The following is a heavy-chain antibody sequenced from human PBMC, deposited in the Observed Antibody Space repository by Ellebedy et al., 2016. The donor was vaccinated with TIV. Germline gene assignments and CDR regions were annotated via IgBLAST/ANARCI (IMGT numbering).Heavy chain of an antibody. Sequence: PGGSLRLSCTASGFTFSPFAMGWVRQTPGKGLEWVSGIYGSGGGISYSDSVKGRFTISRDNSKNTLYLQMNSLRAEDTAVYYCAKDRTSGDGYWVFDQWGQGTLVTVSS. D-gene: IGHD5-18*01. CDR2: IYGSGGGI. CDR3: AKDRTSGDGYWVFDQ. J-gene: IGHJ4*02. V-gene: IGHV3-23*01. CDR1: GFTFSPFA.